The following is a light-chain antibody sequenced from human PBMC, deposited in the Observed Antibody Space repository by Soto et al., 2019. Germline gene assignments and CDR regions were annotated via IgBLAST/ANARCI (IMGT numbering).Light chain of an antibody. J-gene: IGKJ1*01. CDR2: KAS. V-gene: IGKV1-5*03. CDR1: QNIDNW. Sequence: DVQMTQSPSTLSASVGDRVTITCRASQNIDNWLAWYQQKPRKAPKLLIYKASSLESGVPSRFSGSGSGTEFTLTISSLEPDDFATYHCQQYNSYSAPSFGQGTKVDIK. CDR3: QQYNSYSAPS.